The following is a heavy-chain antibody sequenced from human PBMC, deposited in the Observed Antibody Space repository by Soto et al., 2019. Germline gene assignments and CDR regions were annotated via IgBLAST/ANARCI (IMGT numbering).Heavy chain of an antibody. Sequence: EVQLVESGGGLVKPGGSLRLSCAASGFTFSSYSMNWVRQAPGKGLEWVSSISSSSSYIYYADSVKGRFTISRDNAKNSLYLPMNSLRAEDTVVYYCASFYPSRCSSTSCYTGIYYGMDVWGQGTTVTVSS. CDR1: GFTFSSYS. CDR3: ASFYPSRCSSTSCYTGIYYGMDV. J-gene: IGHJ6*02. CDR2: ISSSSSYI. D-gene: IGHD2-2*02. V-gene: IGHV3-21*01.